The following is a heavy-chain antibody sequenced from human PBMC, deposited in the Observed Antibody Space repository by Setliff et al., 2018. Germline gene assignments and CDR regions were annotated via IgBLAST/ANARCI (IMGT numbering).Heavy chain of an antibody. Sequence: ASVKVSCKTSGYSFTNYGINWVRQAPGQGLEWMGWNSVYAREFQGRVTMTIDTPTSTAYMELRSLRSDDTAVYYCVRGSGPRVVVAMPFDYWGQGTPVTVSS. D-gene: IGHD2-2*01. J-gene: IGHJ4*02. CDR2: NSV. V-gene: IGHV1-18*01. CDR1: GYSFTNYG. CDR3: VRGSGPRVVVAMPFDY.